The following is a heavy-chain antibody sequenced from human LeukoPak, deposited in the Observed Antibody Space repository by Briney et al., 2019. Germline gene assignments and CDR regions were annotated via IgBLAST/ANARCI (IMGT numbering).Heavy chain of an antibody. CDR1: GGSISSSNW. CDR2: IYYSGSP. D-gene: IGHD6-19*01. CDR3: ARQSQWLLPFDS. V-gene: IGHV4-4*02. J-gene: IGHJ4*02. Sequence: SETLSLTCAVSGGSISSSNWWSWVRQPPGKGLEWIGNIYYSGSPNYNPSLKSRVTISVDTSDNQFSLKLTSVTAADTAVYYCARQSQWLLPFDSWGQGTMATVSS.